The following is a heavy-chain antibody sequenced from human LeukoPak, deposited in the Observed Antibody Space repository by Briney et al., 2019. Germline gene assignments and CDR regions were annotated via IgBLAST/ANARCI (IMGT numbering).Heavy chain of an antibody. D-gene: IGHD3-22*01. CDR3: AKDRYYYDSSGPLY. Sequence: GGSLRLSCAASGFTFSSYGMHWVRQAPGKGLEWVAFIRYDGSNKYYAGSVKGRFTISRDNSKNTLYLQMNSLRAEDTAVYYCAKDRYYYDSSGPLYWGQGTLVTVSS. J-gene: IGHJ4*02. V-gene: IGHV3-30*02. CDR2: IRYDGSNK. CDR1: GFTFSSYG.